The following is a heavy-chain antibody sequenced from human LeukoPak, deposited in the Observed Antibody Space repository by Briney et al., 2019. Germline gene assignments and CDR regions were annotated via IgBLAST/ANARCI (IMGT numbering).Heavy chain of an antibody. CDR3: VSRLGDY. Sequence: SETLSLTXAVYGGSFSGYYWSWIRQPPGKGLEWIGEINHSGSTNYNPSLKSRVTISVDTSKNQFSLKLSSVTAADTAVYYCVSRLGDYWGQGTLVTVSS. J-gene: IGHJ4*02. V-gene: IGHV4-34*01. CDR2: INHSGST. CDR1: GGSFSGYY. D-gene: IGHD6-19*01.